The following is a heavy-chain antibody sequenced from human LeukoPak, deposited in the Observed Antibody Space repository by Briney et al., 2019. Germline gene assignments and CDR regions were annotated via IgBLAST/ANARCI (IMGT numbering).Heavy chain of an antibody. CDR2: ISGSGGST. J-gene: IGHJ5*02. Sequence: PGGSLRLSCAASGFTVGSYAMSWVRQAPGKGLEWVSAISGSGGSTYYADSVKGRFTISRDNSKNTLYLQMNSLRAEDTAVYYCAKVGIVVVVAAPTSNWFDPWGQGTLVTVSS. D-gene: IGHD2-15*01. V-gene: IGHV3-23*01. CDR1: GFTVGSYA. CDR3: AKVGIVVVVAAPTSNWFDP.